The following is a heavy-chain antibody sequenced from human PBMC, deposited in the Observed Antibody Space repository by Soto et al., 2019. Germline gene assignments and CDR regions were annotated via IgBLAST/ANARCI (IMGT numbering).Heavy chain of an antibody. J-gene: IGHJ6*02. CDR1: GNSFTRYW. V-gene: IGHV5-51*01. D-gene: IGHD2-15*01. CDR2: IYPGDSDT. Sequence: PGQSLKIPCKCSGNSFTRYWIGCVRQMPGKGLEWMGIIYPGDSDTRYSPSFQGQVTISADKSISTAYLQWSSLKASDTAMYYCARNRGYCSGGSCPPYYYYGMDVWGQGTTVTVS. CDR3: ARNRGYCSGGSCPPYYYYGMDV.